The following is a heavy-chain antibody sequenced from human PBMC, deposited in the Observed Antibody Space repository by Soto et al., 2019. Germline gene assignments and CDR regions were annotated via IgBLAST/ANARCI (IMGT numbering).Heavy chain of an antibody. CDR1: GFTFTRYS. V-gene: IGHV3-21*06. J-gene: IGHJ4*02. CDR3: AREAEDLTSNFDY. CDR2: ISSTTNYI. Sequence: GGSLRLSCAASGFTFTRYSMNWVRQAPGKGLEWVSSISSTTNYIYYGDSMKGRFTISRDNAKNSLYLEMNSLRAEDTAVYYCAREAEDLTSNFDYWGQGTLVTVSS.